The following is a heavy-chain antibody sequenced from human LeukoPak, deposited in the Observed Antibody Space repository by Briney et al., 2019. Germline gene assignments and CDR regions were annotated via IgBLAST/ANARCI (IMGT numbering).Heavy chain of an antibody. V-gene: IGHV4-4*07. CDR1: GGSISSYY. CDR3: ARDSYYYGSGSYPLDY. D-gene: IGHD3-10*01. J-gene: IGHJ4*02. CDR2: IYTSGST. Sequence: SETLSLTCTVSGGSISSYYWSWVRQSAGKGLEWIGRIYTSGSTNYNPSLKSRVTMSVDTSKNHFSLKLSSVTAADTAVYYCARDSYYYGSGSYPLDYWGQGTLVTVSS.